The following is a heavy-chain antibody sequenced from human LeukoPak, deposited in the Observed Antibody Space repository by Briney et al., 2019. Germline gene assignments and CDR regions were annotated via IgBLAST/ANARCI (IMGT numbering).Heavy chain of an antibody. CDR3: ARSNYGDSSRYGY. V-gene: IGHV3-48*02. CDR2: ISSSSSSI. J-gene: IGHJ4*02. CDR1: GFTLSMYS. Sequence: PGGSLRLSCAASGFTLSMYSMTWVRQPPGKGLEWVSYISSSSSSIQYADSVKGRFTISRDSAKSSLYLQMNSLRDEDTAIYYCARSNYGDSSRYGYWGQGTLVTVSS. D-gene: IGHD2-21*02.